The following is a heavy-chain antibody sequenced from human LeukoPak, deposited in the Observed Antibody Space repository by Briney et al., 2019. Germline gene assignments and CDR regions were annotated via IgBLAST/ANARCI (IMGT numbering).Heavy chain of an antibody. J-gene: IGHJ4*02. V-gene: IGHV1-46*01. CDR1: GFTFSSSG. Sequence: GGSLRLSCAASGFTFSSSGMHWVRQAPGQGLEWMGIINPSGGSTSYAQKFQGRVTMTRDMSTSTVYMELSSLRSEDTAVYYCARGSSYYFDYWGRGTLVTVSS. CDR3: ARGSSYYFDY. D-gene: IGHD6-6*01. CDR2: INPSGGST.